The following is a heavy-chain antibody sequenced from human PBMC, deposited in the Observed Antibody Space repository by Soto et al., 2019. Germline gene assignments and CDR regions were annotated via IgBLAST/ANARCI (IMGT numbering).Heavy chain of an antibody. Sequence: QVQLVQSGAEVKKPGASVKVSCKASGYTFTSYYMHWVRQAPGQGLEWMGIINPSGGSTSYAQMSQGRVTMTRDTATSTVYRELSSLRSEDTAVYYCARGAAAGNWFDPWGQGTLVTVSS. D-gene: IGHD6-13*01. CDR2: INPSGGST. CDR1: GYTFTSYY. CDR3: ARGAAAGNWFDP. V-gene: IGHV1-46*01. J-gene: IGHJ5*02.